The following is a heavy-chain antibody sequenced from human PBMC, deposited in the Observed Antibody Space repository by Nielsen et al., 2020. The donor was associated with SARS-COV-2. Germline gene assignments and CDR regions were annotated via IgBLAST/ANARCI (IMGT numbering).Heavy chain of an antibody. D-gene: IGHD3-9*01. V-gene: IGHV3-23*01. J-gene: IGHJ6*03. CDR2: ISGSGGST. CDR3: AKGADDILTGYYAYYYYYYMDV. Sequence: WIRQPPGKGLEWVSAISGSGGSTYYADSVKGRFTISGDNSKNTLYLQMNSLRAEDTAVYYCAKGADDILTGYYAYYYYYYMDVWGKGTTVTVSS.